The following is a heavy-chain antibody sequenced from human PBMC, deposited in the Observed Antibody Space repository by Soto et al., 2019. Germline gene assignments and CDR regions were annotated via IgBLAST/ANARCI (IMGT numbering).Heavy chain of an antibody. CDR2: ISAYNGNT. Sequence: QVQLVQSGAEVKKPGASVKVSCKAPGYTFTSYGISWVRQAPGQGLEWMGWISAYNGNTNYAQKLQGRVTMTTDTSTSTAYMELRSLRSDDTAVYYCARDIAAAGTIYYYGMDVWGQGTTVTVSS. J-gene: IGHJ6*02. D-gene: IGHD6-13*01. V-gene: IGHV1-18*01. CDR1: GYTFTSYG. CDR3: ARDIAAAGTIYYYGMDV.